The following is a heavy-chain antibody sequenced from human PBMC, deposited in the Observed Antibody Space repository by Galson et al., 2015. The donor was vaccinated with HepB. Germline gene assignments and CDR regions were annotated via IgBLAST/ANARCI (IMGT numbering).Heavy chain of an antibody. J-gene: IGHJ1*01. Sequence: QSGAEVKKPGESLKISCKGSGYSFSNYWIGWVRQMPGKGLEWMGIIYPGDSDTRYSPSFQGQVTISADKSLGIAYLQSSSLKASDTAFYYCATRAPGAEYFQHWGRGTLVTVST. D-gene: IGHD7-27*01. V-gene: IGHV5-51*01. CDR3: ATRAPGAEYFQH. CDR1: GYSFSNYW. CDR2: IYPGDSDT.